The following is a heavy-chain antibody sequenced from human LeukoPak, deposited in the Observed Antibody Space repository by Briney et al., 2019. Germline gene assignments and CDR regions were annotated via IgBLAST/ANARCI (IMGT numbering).Heavy chain of an antibody. CDR3: NTAMVHYFDY. J-gene: IGHJ4*02. CDR1: GFTFSSYG. CDR2: ISYDGSNK. Sequence: GGSLRLSCAASGFTFSSYGMHWVRQAPGKGLEWVAVISYDGSNKYYADSVKGRFTISRDNSKNTLYLQMNSLRAEDTAVYYCNTAMVHYFDYWGQGTLVTVSS. D-gene: IGHD5-18*01. V-gene: IGHV3-30*03.